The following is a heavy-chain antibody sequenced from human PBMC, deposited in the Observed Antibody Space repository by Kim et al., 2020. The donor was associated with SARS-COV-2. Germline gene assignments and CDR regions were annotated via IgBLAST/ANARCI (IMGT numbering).Heavy chain of an antibody. J-gene: IGHJ6*02. CDR3: VRDKTRKNTGGWGYCYSYAMDV. V-gene: IGHV3-9*01. CDR2: ITWNSGTT. D-gene: IGHD7-27*01. Sequence: GGSLRLSCTASGFTFHDYAMHWVRQAPGKGLEWVSYITWNSGTTAYATSVKGRFTISRDNAESALYLKMNSLRAEDTAFYIWVRDKTRKNTGGWGYCYSYAMDVRGQETTVTV. CDR1: GFTFHDYA.